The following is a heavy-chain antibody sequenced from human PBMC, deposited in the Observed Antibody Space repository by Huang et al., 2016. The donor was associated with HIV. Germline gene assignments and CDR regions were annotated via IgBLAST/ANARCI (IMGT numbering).Heavy chain of an antibody. V-gene: IGHV3-30*18. Sequence: QVHLVESGGGVVQPGGSLRLSCAASGFKLSGVGMHWVRQAPGKGLEWVAVISYDGRGQFYTDSVKGRVTISRDNSDNTLSLQMKGLRPDDTAVYYCAKESRWFSDFDHWGQGVLVSVSS. CDR3: AKESRWFSDFDH. CDR2: ISYDGRGQ. J-gene: IGHJ4*02. D-gene: IGHD2-15*01. CDR1: GFKLSGVG.